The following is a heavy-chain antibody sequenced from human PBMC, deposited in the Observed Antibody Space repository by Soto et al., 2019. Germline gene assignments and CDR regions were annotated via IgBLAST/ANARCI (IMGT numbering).Heavy chain of an antibody. Sequence: ASVKVSCKASGYTFTSYAMHWVRQAPGQRLEWMGWINAGNGNTKYSQKFQGRVTITRDTSARTAYMELSSLRSEDTAVYYCARGPTYYDILTGYSQAPDYCGQGTLVIDSS. CDR2: INAGNGNT. CDR3: ARGPTYYDILTGYSQAPDY. D-gene: IGHD3-9*01. CDR1: GYTFTSYA. V-gene: IGHV1-3*01. J-gene: IGHJ4*02.